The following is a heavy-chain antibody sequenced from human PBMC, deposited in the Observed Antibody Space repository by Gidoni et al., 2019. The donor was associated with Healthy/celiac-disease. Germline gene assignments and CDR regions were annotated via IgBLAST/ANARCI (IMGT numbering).Heavy chain of an antibody. J-gene: IGHJ2*01. Sequence: QVTLKESGPVLVKPTETLTLTCTVSGFSLSNARLGVSWIRQPPGKALEWLAHLFSNDEKSYSTSLKSRLTISKDTSKSQVVLTMTNMDPVDTATYYCARIGRGRAYFQFGVAPRRSGWYFDLWGRGTLVTVSS. V-gene: IGHV2-26*01. CDR2: LFSNDEK. D-gene: IGHD3-16*01. CDR3: ARIGRGRAYFQFGVAPRRSGWYFDL. CDR1: GFSLSNARLG.